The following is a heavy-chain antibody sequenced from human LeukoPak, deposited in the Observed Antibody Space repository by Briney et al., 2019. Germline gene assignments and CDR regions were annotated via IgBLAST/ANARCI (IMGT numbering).Heavy chain of an antibody. Sequence: GGSLRLTCAASGFTLSSYAMSWVRQAPGKGLEWVSAISGSGGSTYYADSVKGRFTISRDNSKNTLYLQMNSLRAEDTAVYYCAKDASSSGYGRIDYWGEGTLVTVSS. CDR2: ISGSGGST. J-gene: IGHJ4*02. CDR3: AKDASSSGYGRIDY. D-gene: IGHD3-22*01. V-gene: IGHV3-23*01. CDR1: GFTLSSYA.